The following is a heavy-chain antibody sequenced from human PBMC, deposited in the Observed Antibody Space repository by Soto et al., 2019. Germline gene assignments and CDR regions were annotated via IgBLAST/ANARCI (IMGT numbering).Heavy chain of an antibody. CDR1: GYTFSDYG. D-gene: IGHD5-12*01. J-gene: IGHJ4*02. CDR3: ERDRLRLPLDY. V-gene: IGHV1-18*04. Sequence: QIQLVQSGDAVKKPGASVKVSCKTSGYTFSDYGVNWVRLAPGQGLEWLGWVSGYDGYTKYVQKFQGRVTMTTDTSTSTEYMELRRIRSDDTAVYYCERDRLRLPLDYWGQGNLVTVSS. CDR2: VSGYDGYT.